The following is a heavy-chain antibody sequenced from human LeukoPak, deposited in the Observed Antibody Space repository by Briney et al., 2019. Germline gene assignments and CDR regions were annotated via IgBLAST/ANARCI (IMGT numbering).Heavy chain of an antibody. CDR1: GFTFSSYA. CDR2: INHSGST. D-gene: IGHD3-22*01. Sequence: GSLRLSCAAPGFTFSSYAMSWVRQPPGKGLEWIGEINHSGSTNYNPSLKSRVTISVDTSKNQFSLKLSSVTAADTAVYYCARGSTYYYDSSGYYRFDYWGQGTLVTVSS. V-gene: IGHV4-34*01. CDR3: ARGSTYYYDSSGYYRFDY. J-gene: IGHJ4*02.